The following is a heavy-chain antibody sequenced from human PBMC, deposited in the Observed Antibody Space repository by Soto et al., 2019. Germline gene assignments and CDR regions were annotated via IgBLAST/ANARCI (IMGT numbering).Heavy chain of an antibody. J-gene: IGHJ4*02. D-gene: IGHD6-6*01. V-gene: IGHV3-30*18. CDR3: AKERLLGLYSSSSWIDY. Sequence: QVQLVESGGGVVQPGRSLRLSCAASGFTFSSYGMHWVRQAPGKGLEWVAVISYDGSNKYYADSVKGRFTISRDNSKNTLYLQMNSLRAEDTAVYYCAKERLLGLYSSSSWIDYWGQGTLVTVSS. CDR2: ISYDGSNK. CDR1: GFTFSSYG.